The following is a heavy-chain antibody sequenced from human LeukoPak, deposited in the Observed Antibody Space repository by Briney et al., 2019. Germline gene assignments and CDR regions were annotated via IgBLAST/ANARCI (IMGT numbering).Heavy chain of an antibody. CDR1: GFTFSSFG. CDR2: IYSDGSNK. Sequence: PGGSLRLSRATSGFTFSSFGFHWVRQAPGKGLEWVAVIYSDGSNKYYADSVKGRFTISRDSSKNTLYLQMNSLRAEDTAVHYCARDVSASFDYWGQGTLVTVSS. CDR3: ARDVSASFDY. J-gene: IGHJ4*02. V-gene: IGHV3-33*01. D-gene: IGHD5/OR15-5a*01.